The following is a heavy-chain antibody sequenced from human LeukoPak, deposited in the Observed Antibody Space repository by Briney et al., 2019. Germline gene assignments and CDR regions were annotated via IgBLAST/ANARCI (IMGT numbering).Heavy chain of an antibody. CDR1: GGCFSGYY. CDR3: ARPRTGYSSSWNDY. V-gene: IGHV4-34*01. Sequence: PSETLSLTCAVYGGCFSGYYWSWIRQPPGKGLEWIGEINHSGSTNYNPSLKSRVTISVDTSKNQFSLKLSSVTAADTAVYYCARPRTGYSSSWNDYWGQGTLVTVSS. CDR2: INHSGST. J-gene: IGHJ4*02. D-gene: IGHD6-13*01.